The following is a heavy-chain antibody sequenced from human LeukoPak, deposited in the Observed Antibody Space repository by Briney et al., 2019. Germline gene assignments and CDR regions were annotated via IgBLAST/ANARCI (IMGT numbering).Heavy chain of an antibody. CDR1: GFTFSSYA. CDR3: AVGIAAADIFDY. J-gene: IGHJ4*02. D-gene: IGHD6-13*01. Sequence: PGGSLRLSCAASGFTFSSYAMSWVRQAPGKGLEWVSAISGSGGSTYYADSVKGRFTISRDNSKNTLYLQMNSLRAEDTAVYYCAVGIAAADIFDYWGQGTLVTVSS. V-gene: IGHV3-23*01. CDR2: ISGSGGST.